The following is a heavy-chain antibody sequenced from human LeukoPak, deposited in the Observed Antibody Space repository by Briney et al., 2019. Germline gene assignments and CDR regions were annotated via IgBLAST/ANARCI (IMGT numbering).Heavy chain of an antibody. D-gene: IGHD5-18*01. Sequence: ASVKVSCKASGYTFSDEYMYWVRRAPGQGLEWMGWINTKSGDTRYAQKFQGRVTMTRDTSIGTIFMELSGLRSDDTGVYYCARDGDSPMVDFDYWGQGTLVTVSS. V-gene: IGHV1-2*02. CDR1: GYTFSDEY. CDR3: ARDGDSPMVDFDY. CDR2: INTKSGDT. J-gene: IGHJ4*02.